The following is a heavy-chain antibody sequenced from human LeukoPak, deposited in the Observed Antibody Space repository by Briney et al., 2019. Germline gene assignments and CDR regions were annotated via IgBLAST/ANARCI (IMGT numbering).Heavy chain of an antibody. J-gene: IGHJ6*02. V-gene: IGHV4-31*03. CDR2: IYYSGST. CDR3: ARASVSPTYYYGMDV. CDR1: GGSISSGGYY. Sequence: KPSETLSLTCTVSGGSISSGGYYWSWIRQHPGKGLEWIGYIYYSGSTYYNPSLKSRVTISVDTSKNQFSLKLSSVTAADTAVYYCARASVSPTYYYGMDVWGQGTTVTVSS.